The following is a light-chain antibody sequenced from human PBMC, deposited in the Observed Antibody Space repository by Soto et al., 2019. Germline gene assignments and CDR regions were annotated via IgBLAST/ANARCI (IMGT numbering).Light chain of an antibody. Sequence: DIQMTQSPSTLSASVGDRVTITCRASQSISSWLAWYQQKPGKAPKLLIYKAYSLESGVPSRFSGSGSGTEFTLTIRSLQPDDFATYYCQQYNSYSWTFGQGTKVDIK. V-gene: IGKV1-5*03. J-gene: IGKJ1*01. CDR2: KAY. CDR3: QQYNSYSWT. CDR1: QSISSW.